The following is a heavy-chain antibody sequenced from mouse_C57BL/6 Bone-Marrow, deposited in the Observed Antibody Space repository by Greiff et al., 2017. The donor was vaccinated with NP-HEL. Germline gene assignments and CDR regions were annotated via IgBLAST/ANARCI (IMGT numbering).Heavy chain of an antibody. CDR3: ARAWFAY. CDR1: GYTFTSYW. J-gene: IGHJ3*01. V-gene: IGHV1-50*01. CDR2: IDPSDSYT. Sequence: QVQLQQPGAELVKPGASVKLSCKASGYTFTSYWMQWVKQRPGQGLEWIGEIDPSDSYTNYNQKFKGKATLTVDTSSSTAYMQLSSLTSEDSAVYYCARAWFAYWGQGTLVTGSA.